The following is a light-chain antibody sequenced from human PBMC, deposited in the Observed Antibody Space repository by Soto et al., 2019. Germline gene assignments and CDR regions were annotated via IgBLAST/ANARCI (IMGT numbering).Light chain of an antibody. CDR2: DVS. Sequence: QSVLTQPASVSGSPGQSITISCTGTSSDVGAYNYVSWYQQYPGKAPKLMIYDVSNRPSGVSNRFSGSKSDNTASLTISGLLAEDEADYYCSSYTTSSTWVFGGGTKLRP. V-gene: IGLV2-14*01. CDR3: SSYTTSSTWV. J-gene: IGLJ3*02. CDR1: SSDVGAYNY.